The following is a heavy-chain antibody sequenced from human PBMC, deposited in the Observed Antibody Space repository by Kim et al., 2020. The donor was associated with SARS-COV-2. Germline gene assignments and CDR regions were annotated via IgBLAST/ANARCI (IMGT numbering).Heavy chain of an antibody. V-gene: IGHV3-21*01. CDR2: ISSSSSYI. Sequence: GGSLRLSCAASGFTFRSYSMNWVRQAPGKGLEWVSTISSSSSYIYYADSVKGRFTISRDNAKNSLYLQMNSLRAEDTAVYYCASFHGYYGRESPVDWGQGTLVTVSS. J-gene: IGHJ4*02. CDR1: GFTFRSYS. CDR3: ASFHGYYGRESPVD. D-gene: IGHD3-10*02.